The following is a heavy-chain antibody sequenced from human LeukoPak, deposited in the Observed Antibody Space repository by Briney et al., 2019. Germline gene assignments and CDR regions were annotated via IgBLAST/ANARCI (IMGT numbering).Heavy chain of an antibody. J-gene: IGHJ4*02. Sequence: GGSLRLSCAASGFTFSSYAMSWVCQAPGKGLEWVSHISGSSSSTYYADSVKGRFTISRDNSKNTLYLQMNSLRAEDTAVYYCAKFQRHFEWELSYFDYWGQGTLVTVSS. V-gene: IGHV3-23*01. D-gene: IGHD1-26*01. CDR3: AKFQRHFEWELSYFDY. CDR2: ISGSSSST. CDR1: GFTFSSYA.